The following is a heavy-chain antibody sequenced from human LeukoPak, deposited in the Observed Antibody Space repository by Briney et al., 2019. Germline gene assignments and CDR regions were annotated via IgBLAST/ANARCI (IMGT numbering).Heavy chain of an antibody. CDR1: GFTFSSFG. D-gene: IGHD6-13*01. J-gene: IGHJ4*02. CDR3: ARTYSSDY. Sequence: GESLRLSCVAPGFTFSSFGMTWVRQAPGKGLEWVSTISGSGDGTYYAESVKGRFTISRDNSKNTLYLQMNSLRVDDTAVYYCARTYSSDYWGQGTLVTVSS. CDR2: ISGSGDGT. V-gene: IGHV3-23*01.